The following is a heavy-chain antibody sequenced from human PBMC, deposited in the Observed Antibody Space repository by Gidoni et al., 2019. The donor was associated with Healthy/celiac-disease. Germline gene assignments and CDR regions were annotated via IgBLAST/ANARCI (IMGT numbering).Heavy chain of an antibody. CDR3: ARALVVVPAATQYSSSWYSSRAGYFDL. V-gene: IGHV4-34*01. D-gene: IGHD2-2*01. J-gene: IGHJ2*01. CDR1: GGSFSGYY. CDR2: INHSGST. Sequence: QVQLQQWGAGLLKPSETLSLTCPAYGGSFSGYYWSWHRQPPGKVLEWIGEINHSGSTNYKPSLKSRVTISVDTSKNQFSLKLSSVTAADTAVYYCARALVVVPAATQYSSSWYSSRAGYFDLWGRGTLVTVSS.